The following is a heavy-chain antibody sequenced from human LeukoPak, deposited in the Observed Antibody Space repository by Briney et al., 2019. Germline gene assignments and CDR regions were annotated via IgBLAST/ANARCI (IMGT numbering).Heavy chain of an antibody. CDR1: GYTFSDYW. Sequence: GESLKISCKASGYTFSDYWIGWVRQMPGKGLEWMGIIYPGDSAATYSPSFQGQVTLSADKSISTAYLRWSSLKASDTAIYYCARQWGSRSSSMDVWGKGTTVTVSS. CDR2: IYPGDSAA. D-gene: IGHD2-15*01. J-gene: IGHJ6*03. V-gene: IGHV5-51*01. CDR3: ARQWGSRSSSMDV.